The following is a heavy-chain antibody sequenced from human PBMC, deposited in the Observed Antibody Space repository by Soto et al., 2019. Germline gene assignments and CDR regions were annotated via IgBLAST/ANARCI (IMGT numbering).Heavy chain of an antibody. J-gene: IGHJ4*02. CDR3: RTQWLD. CDR2: IKKKTDGGTT. V-gene: IGHV3-15*01. D-gene: IGHD6-19*01. CDR1: GFTFSDAW. Sequence: EVQLVESGGGLVKPGGSLRLSCAASGFTFSDAWMSWVRQAPGKGLEWVGLIKKKTDGGTTDYAAPVKGRFTISRDDSKNTVYLQRSSLKTEDTAVYYCRTQWLDWCQGTLVTVSS.